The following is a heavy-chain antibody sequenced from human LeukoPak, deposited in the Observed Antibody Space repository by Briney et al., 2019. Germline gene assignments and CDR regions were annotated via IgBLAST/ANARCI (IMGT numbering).Heavy chain of an antibody. CDR1: GCTFSSYS. CDR2: ISSSSSYI. CDR3: AHYGSGSYYRDY. Sequence: WGSLRLSCAASGCTFSSYSMNWVRQAPGKGLEWVSSISSSSSYIYYADSVKGRFTISRDNAKNSLYLQMNSLRAEDTAVYYCAHYGSGSYYRDYWGQGTLVTVSS. D-gene: IGHD3-10*01. J-gene: IGHJ4*02. V-gene: IGHV3-21*01.